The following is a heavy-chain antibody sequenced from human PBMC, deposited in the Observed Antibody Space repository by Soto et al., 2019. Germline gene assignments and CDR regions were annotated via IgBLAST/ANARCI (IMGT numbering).Heavy chain of an antibody. V-gene: IGHV3-9*01. Sequence: EVDLVESGGGLAQPGRSLRLSCVASGFTFDDHGMHWVRQIPGRGLEWVSGISWNSGSIGYAESVKGRFTIFRDNAKNSLYLEMNSLRQEDTALYYCAKAPSTITMWDYYFDSWGQGTPVTVSS. CDR3: AKAPSTITMWDYYFDS. D-gene: IGHD4-4*01. CDR2: ISWNSGSI. J-gene: IGHJ4*02. CDR1: GFTFDDHG.